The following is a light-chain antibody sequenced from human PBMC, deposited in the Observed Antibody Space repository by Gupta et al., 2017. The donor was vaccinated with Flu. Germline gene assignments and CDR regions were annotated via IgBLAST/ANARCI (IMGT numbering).Light chain of an antibody. CDR2: RTS. CDR1: ESIERNS. V-gene: IGKV3-20*01. Sequence: GTLYLSPGERGTRSCRAGESIERNSLVWYPQKPGQAPRVLTHRTSSRASGIPDRFSGGRSGTEFTLTVNRLETETSGLFSCHQEKNSPYTFGHRTKVEI. J-gene: IGKJ2*01. CDR3: HQEKNSPYT.